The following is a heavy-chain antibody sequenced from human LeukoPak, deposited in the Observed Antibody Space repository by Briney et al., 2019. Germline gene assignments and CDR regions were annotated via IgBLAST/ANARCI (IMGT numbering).Heavy chain of an antibody. CDR2: IKQDGSEK. CDR3: ARETTVTTHFDY. Sequence: PGGSLRLSCAASGFTVSNNYMSWVRQAPGKGLEWVANIKQDGSEKYYVDSVKGRFTISRDNAKNSLYLQMNSLRAEDTAMYYCARETTVTTHFDYWGQGTLVTVSS. D-gene: IGHD4-17*01. J-gene: IGHJ4*02. V-gene: IGHV3-7*01. CDR1: GFTVSNNY.